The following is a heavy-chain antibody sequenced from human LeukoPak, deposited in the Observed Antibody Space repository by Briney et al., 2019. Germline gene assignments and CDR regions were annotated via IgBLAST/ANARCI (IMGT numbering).Heavy chain of an antibody. Sequence: GASVKVSCKASGGTFSSYAISWVRQAPGQGLEWMGGIIPIFGTANYAQKFQGRVTITADESTSTAYMELSSLRSEDTAVYYCARGLHYYGSGSYLLDYWGQGTLVTVSS. J-gene: IGHJ4*02. CDR2: IIPIFGTA. CDR3: ARGLHYYGSGSYLLDY. CDR1: GGTFSSYA. V-gene: IGHV1-69*13. D-gene: IGHD3-10*01.